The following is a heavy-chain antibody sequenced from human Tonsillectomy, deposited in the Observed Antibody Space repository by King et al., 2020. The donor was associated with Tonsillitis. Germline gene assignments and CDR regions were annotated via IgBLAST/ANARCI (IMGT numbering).Heavy chain of an antibody. D-gene: IGHD3-10*01. CDR3: ARGVYCSGNSYDFYSDLAI. J-gene: IGHJ6*02. CDR2: ISYDGSNK. V-gene: IGHV3-30-3*01. Sequence: QLVQSGGGVVQPGRSLRLSCAASGFTFSAYPMHWVRQAPGKGLEWGAVISYDGSNKFYADSVKGRFTVSRDNSKSTMYLQMSSLRAEDSAVYYCARGVYCSGNSYDFYSDLAIWGHGITVSVSS. CDR1: GFTFSAYP.